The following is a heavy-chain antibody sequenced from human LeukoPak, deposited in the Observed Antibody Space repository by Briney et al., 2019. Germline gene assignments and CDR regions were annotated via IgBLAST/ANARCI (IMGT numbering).Heavy chain of an antibody. D-gene: IGHD6-19*01. CDR3: ARGRIAVAGTPDYFDY. CDR1: GFTFSSYS. Sequence: GGSLRLSCAASGFTFSSYSMNWVRQAPGKGLEWVSSISSSSSYIYYADSVKGRFTISRDNAKNSLYLQMNSLGAEDTAVYYCARGRIAVAGTPDYFDYWGQGTLVTVSS. CDR2: ISSSSSYI. V-gene: IGHV3-21*01. J-gene: IGHJ4*02.